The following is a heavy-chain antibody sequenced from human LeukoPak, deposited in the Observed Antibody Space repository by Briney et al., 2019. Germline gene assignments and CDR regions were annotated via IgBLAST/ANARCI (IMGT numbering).Heavy chain of an antibody. V-gene: IGHV3-74*01. CDR2: INIDGTGT. CDR3: AKGSYYGSGSFPDY. CDR1: GFTFSSYW. D-gene: IGHD3-10*01. Sequence: GSLRLSCAGSGFTFSSYWMHWVRQAPGKGLVWVSRINIDGTGTTYADSVKGRFTISRDNSKNTMDLRMNSLRAEDTAVYYCAKGSYYGSGSFPDYWGQGTLVTVSS. J-gene: IGHJ4*02.